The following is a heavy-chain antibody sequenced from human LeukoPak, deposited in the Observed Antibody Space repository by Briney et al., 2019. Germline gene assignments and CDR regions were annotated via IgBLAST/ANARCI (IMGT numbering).Heavy chain of an antibody. V-gene: IGHV4-30-2*01. Sequence: PSQTLSLTCTVSGASISSGDYYWTWIRQPPGKGLEWIGYIYDSGRTDFNPSLKSRVTISVVRSKNQFSLKLSSVTAADTAVYYCANADRFCSGSCHVPDAFDFWGQGTMVTVSS. CDR3: ANADRFCSGSCHVPDAFDF. J-gene: IGHJ3*01. D-gene: IGHD2-15*01. CDR2: IYDSGRT. CDR1: GASISSGDYY.